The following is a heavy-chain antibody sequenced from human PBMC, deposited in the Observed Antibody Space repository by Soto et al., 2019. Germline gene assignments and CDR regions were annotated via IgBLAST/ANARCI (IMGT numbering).Heavy chain of an antibody. V-gene: IGHV4-30-4*01. D-gene: IGHD7-27*01. CDR2: IYKSATT. CDR3: ARGRYCLTGRCFPNWFDS. Sequence: SETLSLTCSVSGDSISNLDYFWAWIRQPPGQALEYIGYIYKSATTYYNPSFESRVAISVDTSKSQFSLNVTSVTAADTAVYFCARGRYCLTGRCFPNWFDSWGQGTLVTVSS. CDR1: GDSISNLDYF. J-gene: IGHJ5*01.